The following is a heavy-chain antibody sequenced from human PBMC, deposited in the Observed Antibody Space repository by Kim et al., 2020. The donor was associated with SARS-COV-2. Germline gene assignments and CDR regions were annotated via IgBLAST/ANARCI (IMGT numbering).Heavy chain of an antibody. D-gene: IGHD4-4*01. V-gene: IGHV3-11*01. J-gene: IGHJ6*02. Sequence: VKGRFTISRDNAQNSLYLQINSLRAEDTAVYYCARVGLQSYYYSYYGMDVWGQGTTVTVSS. CDR3: ARVGLQSYYYSYYGMDV.